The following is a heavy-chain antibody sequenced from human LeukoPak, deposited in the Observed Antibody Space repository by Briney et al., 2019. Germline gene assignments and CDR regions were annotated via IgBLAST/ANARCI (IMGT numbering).Heavy chain of an antibody. CDR1: GFSFSSYS. V-gene: IGHV3-30-3*01. CDR2: MSVNGVNK. CDR3: VRESCSGESCTYDPFDI. J-gene: IGHJ3*02. Sequence: PGGSLRLSCVASGFSFSSYSIHWVRRVPGKGLEWVAVMSVNGVNKYYADSVRGRFTVSRDISKNTQFLQMNSLRFEDTAVYFCVRESCSGESCTYDPFDIWGHGTMVTVST. D-gene: IGHD2-15*01.